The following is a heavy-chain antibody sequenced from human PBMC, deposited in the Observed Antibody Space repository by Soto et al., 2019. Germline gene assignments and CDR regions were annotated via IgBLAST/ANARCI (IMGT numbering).Heavy chain of an antibody. CDR1: GGSLSGATYS. Sequence: QVQLRESGSGLVKPLETLSLTCGVSGGSLSGATYSWNWIRQPPGKGLEWIGYICPSGTTYYNPYLKSRVNISIDVSKNQFSLSLRSFTAAETAVYYCARSREFDYWSPGTLVRVS. V-gene: IGHV4-30-2*01. J-gene: IGHJ4*02. CDR3: ARSREFDY. CDR2: ICPSGTT.